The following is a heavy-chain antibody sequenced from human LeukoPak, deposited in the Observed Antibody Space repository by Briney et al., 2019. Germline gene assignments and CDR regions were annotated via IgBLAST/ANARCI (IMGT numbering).Heavy chain of an antibody. V-gene: IGHV4-4*07. CDR1: GGSISNYH. J-gene: IGHJ4*02. Sequence: SETLSLTCTVSGGSISNYHWSWIRQPAGKGLEWIGQIHTSGSTNYNPPLKSRVTMSIDTSEDQVSLTIRSVTAADTAFYYCARRDISSGWSFDYWGQGTLVTVSS. CDR2: IHTSGST. D-gene: IGHD6-19*01. CDR3: ARRDISSGWSFDY.